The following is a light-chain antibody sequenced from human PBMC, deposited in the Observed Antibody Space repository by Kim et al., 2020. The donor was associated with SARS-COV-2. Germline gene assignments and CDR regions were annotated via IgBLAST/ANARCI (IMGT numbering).Light chain of an antibody. V-gene: IGKV1-39*01. J-gene: IGKJ2*01. Sequence: DIQMTQSPSSLSASVGDRVTITCRASQSISSYLNWYQQKPGKAPKLLIYAASSLQSGVPSRFSGSGSGTDFTLTISSLQPEDFATYYCQQSYSTPPTCGQGTKLDI. CDR3: QQSYSTPPT. CDR1: QSISSY. CDR2: AAS.